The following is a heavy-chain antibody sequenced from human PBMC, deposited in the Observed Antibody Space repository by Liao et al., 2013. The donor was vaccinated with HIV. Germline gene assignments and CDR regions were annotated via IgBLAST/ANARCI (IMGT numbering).Heavy chain of an antibody. D-gene: IGHD2-2*01. CDR2: ISYSGST. Sequence: QVLLQESGPGLVKPSETLSLTCTVSGGSISTYYWNWIRQPPGKGLEWIGYISYSGSTTYSPSLKSRVTISVDTSKKQLSLKLSSVTAADTAVYYCATSHGGHVFDIWGQGTMVVVS. V-gene: IGHV4-59*01. CDR1: GGSISTYY. J-gene: IGHJ3*02. CDR3: ATSHGGHVFDI.